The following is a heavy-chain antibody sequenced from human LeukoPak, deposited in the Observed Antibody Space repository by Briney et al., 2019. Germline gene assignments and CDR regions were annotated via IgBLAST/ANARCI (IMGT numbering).Heavy chain of an antibody. CDR2: IKRKTNGGTT. CDR3: ILHSSGASFDF. J-gene: IGHJ4*02. V-gene: IGHV3-15*01. Sequence: GGSLRLSCAASGFTFSNAWMSWVRQAPGKGLEWVGRIKRKTNGGTTDDAAAVKDRFTISRDDSKNTLYLQMNSLKTEDTAVYYCILHSSGASFDFWGQGTLVTVSS. CDR1: GFTFSNAW. D-gene: IGHD6-19*01.